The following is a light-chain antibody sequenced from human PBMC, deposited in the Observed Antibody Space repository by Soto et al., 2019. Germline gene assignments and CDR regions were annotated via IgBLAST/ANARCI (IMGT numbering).Light chain of an antibody. CDR1: QSISSY. J-gene: IGKJ5*01. Sequence: PSSLSASVGDRVTITCRASQSISSYLNWYQQKPGKAPKLLIYAASSLQSGVPSRFSGSGSGTQFTLTISRLQSEDSAVYFCQQNNRWPHITFGQGTRLEIK. CDR2: AAS. V-gene: IGKV1-39*01. CDR3: QQNNRWPHIT.